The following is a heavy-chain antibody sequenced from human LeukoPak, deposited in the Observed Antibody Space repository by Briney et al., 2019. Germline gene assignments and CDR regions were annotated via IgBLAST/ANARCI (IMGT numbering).Heavy chain of an antibody. CDR2: IYYSGST. CDR1: GGSISTYY. Sequence: SETLSLACTVSGGSISTYYWSWIRQPPGKGLEWIGYIYYSGSTNYNPSLRNQVTISVDTSKNQFSLKLRSVTAADTAVYYCARVSWFPGTSYYYMDVWGKGTTVTVSS. J-gene: IGHJ6*03. CDR3: ARVSWFPGTSYYYMDV. D-gene: IGHD1-1*01. V-gene: IGHV4-59*01.